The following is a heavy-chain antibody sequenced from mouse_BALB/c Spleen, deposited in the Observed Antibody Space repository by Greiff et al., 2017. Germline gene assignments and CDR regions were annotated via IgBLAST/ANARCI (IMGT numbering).Heavy chain of an antibody. CDR1: GYTFTDYN. Sequence: EVQLQQSGPELVKPGASVKISCKASGYTFTDYNMHWVKQSHGKSLEWIGYIYPYNGGTGYNQKFKSKATLTVDNSSSTAYMELRSLTSEDSAVYYCARSVPYYYAMDYWGQGTSVTVSS. J-gene: IGHJ4*01. V-gene: IGHV1S29*02. CDR3: ARSVPYYYAMDY. CDR2: IYPYNGGT. D-gene: IGHD5-1*01.